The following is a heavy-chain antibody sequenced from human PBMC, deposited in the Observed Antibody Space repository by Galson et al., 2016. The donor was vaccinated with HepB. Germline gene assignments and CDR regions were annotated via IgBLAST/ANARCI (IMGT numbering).Heavy chain of an antibody. CDR3: AHTPRPSLIAALEY. Sequence: PAQVKPTQTLTLTCTFSGFSLSTSGVGVGWIRQPPGKALEWLGIIFWVDDKHYSPSLDRRLSLTNDTSKNQVVLTITNMDPGDTATHYCAHTPRPSLIAALEYCGQGTLVAVSS. V-gene: IGHV2-5*02. CDR2: IFWVDDK. J-gene: IGHJ4*02. CDR1: GFSLSTSGVG. D-gene: IGHD6-13*01.